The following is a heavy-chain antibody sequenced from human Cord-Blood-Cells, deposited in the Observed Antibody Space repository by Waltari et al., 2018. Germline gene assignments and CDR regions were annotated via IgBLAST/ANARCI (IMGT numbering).Heavy chain of an antibody. CDR3: ARQSSNYQFDY. V-gene: IGHV1-69*06. CDR2: TSPSFGTA. Sequence: QVQLVQSGAEVKKPGSSVKVSCKASGGTFSSYAISWVRQAPGTGLEWMGWTSPSFGTANYAQKFQGRVTISADKSTSTAYMELSSLRSEDTAVYYCARQSSNYQFDYWGQGTLVTVSS. D-gene: IGHD4-4*01. J-gene: IGHJ4*02. CDR1: GGTFSSYA.